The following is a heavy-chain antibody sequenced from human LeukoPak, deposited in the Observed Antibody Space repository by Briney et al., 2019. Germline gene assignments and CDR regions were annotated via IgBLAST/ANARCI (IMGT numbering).Heavy chain of an antibody. V-gene: IGHV3-30*18. CDR1: GFTFSAYG. Sequence: GRSLRLSCAASGFTFSAYGMHWARQAPGKGLEWVAIISYDGSNKYYPDSVKGRFTISRDDSKNTLYLQMNSLRTEDTAVYYCAKELTRPNRPVAGLNYWGQGTLVTVSS. J-gene: IGHJ4*02. CDR3: AKELTRPNRPVAGLNY. D-gene: IGHD6-19*01. CDR2: ISYDGSNK.